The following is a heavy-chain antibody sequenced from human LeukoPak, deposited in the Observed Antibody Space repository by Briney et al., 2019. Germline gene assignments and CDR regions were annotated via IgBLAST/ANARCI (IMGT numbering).Heavy chain of an antibody. V-gene: IGHV1-46*01. D-gene: IGHD2-8*02. J-gene: IGHJ4*02. CDR2: INPSDGNG. CDR1: GYIFTNYF. CDR3: AREKSGGYFDY. Sequence: ASVKVSCKASGYIFTNYFIHWVRQAPGQGLEWMTIINPSDGNGVYGPKFQGRVTVTSDTSTSTVYMELSSLRSEDTAVYYCAREKSGGYFDYWGQGTLVTVSS.